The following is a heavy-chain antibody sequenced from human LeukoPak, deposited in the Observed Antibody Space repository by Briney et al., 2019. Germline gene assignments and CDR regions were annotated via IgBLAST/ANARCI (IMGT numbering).Heavy chain of an antibody. CDR2: IYSGGST. Sequence: GGSLRLSCAASGFTVSSNYMSWVRQAPGKGLEWVSVIYSGGSTYYADSVKGRFTISRDNSKNTLYLQMNSLRAEDPAVYYCARYGNYGDYVDYWGQGTLLTVSS. CDR3: ARYGNYGDYVDY. V-gene: IGHV3-53*01. D-gene: IGHD4-17*01. CDR1: GFTVSSNY. J-gene: IGHJ4*02.